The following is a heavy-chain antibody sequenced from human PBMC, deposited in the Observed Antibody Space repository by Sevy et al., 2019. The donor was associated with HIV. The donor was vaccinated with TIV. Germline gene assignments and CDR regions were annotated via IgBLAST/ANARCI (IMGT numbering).Heavy chain of an antibody. CDR2: INPNSGDT. Sequence: ASVKVSCKASGYTFTAYYIHWVRQAPGQGLEYMGWINPNSGDTNYAQNFQGRVTMTSDTSISTVYMDLNRLRSDETAVYYCARVPTIFTEVNWFDPWGQGTLVTVSS. J-gene: IGHJ5*02. CDR3: ARVPTIFTEVNWFDP. D-gene: IGHD3-3*01. CDR1: GYTFTAYY. V-gene: IGHV1-2*02.